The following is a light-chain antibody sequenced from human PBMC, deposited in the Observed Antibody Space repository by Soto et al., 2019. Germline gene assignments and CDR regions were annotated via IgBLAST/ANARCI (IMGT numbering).Light chain of an antibody. CDR1: SSDVGGYHV. Sequence: QSALTQPASVSGSPGQSITISCTGTSSDVGGYHVVSWYQQHPGKAPKLIIYEVSNRPSGVSNRFSGSKSGNTASLTISGLQAEYEADYYCTSYSTSNSYVFGAGTKLTVL. CDR2: EVS. J-gene: IGLJ1*01. CDR3: TSYSTSNSYV. V-gene: IGLV2-14*01.